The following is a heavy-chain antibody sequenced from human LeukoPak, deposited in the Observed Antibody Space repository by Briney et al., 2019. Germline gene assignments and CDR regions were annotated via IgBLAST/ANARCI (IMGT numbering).Heavy chain of an antibody. CDR2: INSDGSTT. CDR3: ASEGWEERYFDY. J-gene: IGHJ4*02. CDR1: GFTFSSYW. V-gene: IGHV3-74*01. Sequence: PGGSLRLSCAASGFTFSSYWMHWVRQAPGKGLVWVSRINSDGSTTNYADSVKGRFTISRDNTKNSLYLQMNSLRADDTAVYYCASEGWEERYFDYWGQGTLVTVSS. D-gene: IGHD1-26*01.